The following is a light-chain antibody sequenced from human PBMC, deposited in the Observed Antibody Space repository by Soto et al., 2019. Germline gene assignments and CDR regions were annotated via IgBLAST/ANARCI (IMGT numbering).Light chain of an antibody. Sequence: EILMTQSPATLSVSPGERATLSCRASQTVTGALAWYQQKPGQAPRLLIYGASTRASGIPDRFSGSGSVTEFTLTLSSLQYEDFAVYYCQQYNDWPQYTFGQGTNVEIK. CDR1: QTVTGA. V-gene: IGKV3-15*01. CDR3: QQYNDWPQYT. CDR2: GAS. J-gene: IGKJ2*01.